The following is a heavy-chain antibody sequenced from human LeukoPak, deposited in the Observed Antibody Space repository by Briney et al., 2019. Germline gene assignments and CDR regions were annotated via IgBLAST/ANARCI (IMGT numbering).Heavy chain of an antibody. J-gene: IGHJ4*02. CDR1: GYTFTSYG. V-gene: IGHV1-18*01. CDR2: ISAYNGNT. Sequence: ASVKVSCKASGYTFTSYGISWVRQAPGQGLEWMGWISAYNGNTSYAQKFQGRVTMTRNTSISTAYMELSSLRSEDTAVYYCARWRNSYFDYWGQGTLVTVSS. CDR3: ARWRNSYFDY. D-gene: IGHD1-14*01.